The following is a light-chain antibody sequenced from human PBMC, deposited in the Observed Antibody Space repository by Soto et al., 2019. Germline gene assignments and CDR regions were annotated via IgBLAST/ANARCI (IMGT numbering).Light chain of an antibody. CDR1: SSDVGGYNY. CDR3: SSYTSTSTLDAV. CDR2: DVS. Sequence: QSALTQPASVSGSPGQSITISCTGTSSDVGGYNYVSWYQQHPGKAPELMIYDVSNRPSGVSNRSPGSKSGNTASLTISGLQAEDEADYYCSSYTSTSTLDAVFAGETKLTAL. V-gene: IGLV2-14*01. J-gene: IGLJ2*01.